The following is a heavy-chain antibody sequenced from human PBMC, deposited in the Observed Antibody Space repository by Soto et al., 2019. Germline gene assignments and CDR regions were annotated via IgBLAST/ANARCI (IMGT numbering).Heavy chain of an antibody. CDR2: ISGYNGNT. Sequence: QVQVVQSGDEVKKPGASVKVSCKASGYTFTNYGFSWVRQAPGQGLEWMGWISGYNGNTKYAEKFQGRVTMTTDTPTSTAHVELRSLRSDDTAVYYCASEGQAPYYYYGMDVWGQGTAVTVSS. CDR3: ASEGQAPYYYYGMDV. J-gene: IGHJ6*02. V-gene: IGHV1-18*01. CDR1: GYTFTNYG.